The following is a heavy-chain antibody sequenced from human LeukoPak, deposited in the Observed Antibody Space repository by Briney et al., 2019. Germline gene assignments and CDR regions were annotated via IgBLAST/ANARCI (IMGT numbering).Heavy chain of an antibody. D-gene: IGHD3-22*01. Sequence: PSETLSLTCTVSGGSISSGSYYWSWIRQPAGKGLEWIGRIYTSGSTNYNPSLKSRVTISVDTSKNQFSLKLSSVTAAYTAVYYCATTSYYYDSPDYWGQGTLVTVSS. V-gene: IGHV4-61*02. J-gene: IGHJ4*02. CDR3: ATTSYYYDSPDY. CDR1: GGSISSGSYY. CDR2: IYTSGST.